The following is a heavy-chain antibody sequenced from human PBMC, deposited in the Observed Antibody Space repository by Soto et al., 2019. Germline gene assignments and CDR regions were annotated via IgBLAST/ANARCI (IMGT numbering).Heavy chain of an antibody. Sequence: QVQLVESGGGVVQPGRSLRLSCADSGFTFSSYGMHWVRQAPGKGLERVAVISYDGSNKYYADSVKGRFTISSDNSKNVLYLQMNSLRADDTAVYYCAKEGITMTVLDYDAFDIWGQGTMVTVS. CDR2: ISYDGSNK. V-gene: IGHV3-30*18. CDR1: GFTFSSYG. D-gene: IGHD3-22*01. CDR3: AKEGITMTVLDYDAFDI. J-gene: IGHJ3*02.